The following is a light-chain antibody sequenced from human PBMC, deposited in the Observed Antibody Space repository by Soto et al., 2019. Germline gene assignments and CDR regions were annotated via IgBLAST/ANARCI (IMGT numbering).Light chain of an antibody. CDR2: DVS. J-gene: IGLJ2*01. V-gene: IGLV2-11*01. CDR1: SSDVGGYNY. Sequence: QSALTQPRSVSGSPGQSVTISCTGTSSDVGGYNYVSWYQQHPGKAPKLMIYDVSKRPSGVPDRFSGSKSGNTASLTISGLQAEDEADYYCCSYAGSYVVFGGGTKLTGL. CDR3: CSYAGSYVV.